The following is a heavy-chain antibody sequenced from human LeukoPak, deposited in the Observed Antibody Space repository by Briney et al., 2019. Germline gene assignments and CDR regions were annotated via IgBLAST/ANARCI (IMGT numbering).Heavy chain of an antibody. J-gene: IGHJ4*02. CDR1: GYSISSGYY. CDR3: ARDSPPAYCSGGSCYFDY. V-gene: IGHV4-38-2*02. CDR2: IYSSGST. D-gene: IGHD2-15*01. Sequence: SETLSLTCTVSGYSISSGYYWGWIRQPPGQGLEWIGNIYSSGSTYYNASLQSRVTISIDTSKNQFSLRLNSVTAADTAVYYCARDSPPAYCSGGSCYFDYWGQGTLVTVSS.